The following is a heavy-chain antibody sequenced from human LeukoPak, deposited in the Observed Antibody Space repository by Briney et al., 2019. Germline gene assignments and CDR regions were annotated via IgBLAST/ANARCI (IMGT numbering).Heavy chain of an antibody. Sequence: SVKVSCKASGGTFSSYAISWVRQAPGQGLEWMGRIIPILGIANYAQKFRGRVTITADKSTSTAYMELSSLRSEDTAVYYCASSTVVVAATGNGWFDPWGQGTLVTVSS. CDR3: ASSTVVVAATGNGWFDP. CDR2: IIPILGIA. J-gene: IGHJ5*02. D-gene: IGHD2-15*01. CDR1: GGTFSSYA. V-gene: IGHV1-69*04.